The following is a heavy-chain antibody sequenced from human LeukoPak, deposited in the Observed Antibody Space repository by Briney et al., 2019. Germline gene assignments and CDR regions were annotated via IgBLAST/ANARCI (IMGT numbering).Heavy chain of an antibody. J-gene: IGHJ4*02. CDR3: ARARRYRSSWYHDY. CDR2: IGYDGTNE. CDR1: GFTFSSYG. D-gene: IGHD6-13*01. Sequence: GSLRLSCAASGFTFSSYGMHWVRQAPGKGLEWVALIGYDGTNEYYADSVKGRFTISRDNSKNTLYLQMKSLRAEDTAVYYCARARRYRSSWYHDYWGQGSLVTVSS. V-gene: IGHV3-33*01.